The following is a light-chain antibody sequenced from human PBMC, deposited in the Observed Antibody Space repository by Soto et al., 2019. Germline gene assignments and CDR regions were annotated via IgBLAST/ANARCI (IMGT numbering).Light chain of an antibody. Sequence: EIVLTQSPGTLSLSPGERATLSCRASQSVSSSYLGWYQQKPGQAPRLLIYGASSRATGIPDRFSGSGSGTDFTLTISRLEPEDFAVYYCQQYGISPLFTFGPGTKVDIK. J-gene: IGKJ3*01. CDR3: QQYGISPLFT. CDR1: QSVSSSY. V-gene: IGKV3-20*01. CDR2: GAS.